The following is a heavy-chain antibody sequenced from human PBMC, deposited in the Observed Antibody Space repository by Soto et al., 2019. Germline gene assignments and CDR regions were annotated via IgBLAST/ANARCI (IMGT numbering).Heavy chain of an antibody. CDR1: GYTFTGYY. CDR3: ARLVDNYYDSSGYYSRDY. D-gene: IGHD3-22*01. J-gene: IGHJ4*02. CDR2: INPNSGGT. V-gene: IGHV1-2*02. Sequence: ASVKSSCKGSGYTFTGYYMHWVRQAPGQGLEWMGWINPNSGGTNYAQKFQGRVTMTRDTSISTAYMELSRLRSDDTAVYYCARLVDNYYDSSGYYSRDYWGQGTLVTVSS.